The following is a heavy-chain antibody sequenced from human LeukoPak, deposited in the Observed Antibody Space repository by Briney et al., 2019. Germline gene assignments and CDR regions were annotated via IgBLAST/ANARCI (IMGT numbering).Heavy chain of an antibody. CDR1: GFTFSSYG. CDR3: ARGDIVDTITLFDY. CDR2: IRYDGSNK. D-gene: IGHD5-12*01. Sequence: GGSLRLSCAASGFTFSSYGMHWVRQAPGKGLEWVTFIRYDGSNKYYAEFVKGRSTISRDNSKNTLYLQMNSLRAEDTAVYYCARGDIVDTITLFDYWGQGTLVTVSS. V-gene: IGHV3-30*02. J-gene: IGHJ4*02.